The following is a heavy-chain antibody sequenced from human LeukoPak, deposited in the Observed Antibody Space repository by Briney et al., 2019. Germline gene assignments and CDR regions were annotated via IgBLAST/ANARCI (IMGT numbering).Heavy chain of an antibody. CDR3: AKIAFSGSYYGGFDY. V-gene: IGHV3-30*18. Sequence: GGSLRLSCAASGFTFSSYGMHWVRQAPGRGLEWVAVISYDGNNKYYADSVKGRFTISRDNSKSTLYLQVNSLRAEDTAVYYCAKIAFSGSYYGGFDYWGQGTLVTVSS. J-gene: IGHJ4*02. CDR1: GFTFSSYG. CDR2: ISYDGNNK. D-gene: IGHD1-26*01.